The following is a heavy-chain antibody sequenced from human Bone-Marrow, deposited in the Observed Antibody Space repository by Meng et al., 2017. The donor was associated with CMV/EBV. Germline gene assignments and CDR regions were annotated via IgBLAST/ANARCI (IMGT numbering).Heavy chain of an antibody. V-gene: IGHV3-30*04. CDR1: GFTFSSYT. Sequence: GESLKISCVASGFTFSSYTMHWVRQAPGKGPEWVAVISYDGSNKFYADSVRGRFTISRDNSKNTLYLQMNSLRDEGTAVYYCARDSDHSGYQSYFDYWGQGTMVTVSS. CDR3: ARDSDHSGYQSYFDY. CDR2: ISYDGSNK. J-gene: IGHJ4*02. D-gene: IGHD2-15*01.